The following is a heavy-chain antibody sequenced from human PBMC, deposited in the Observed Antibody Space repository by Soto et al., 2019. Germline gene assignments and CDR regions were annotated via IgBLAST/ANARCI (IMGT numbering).Heavy chain of an antibody. CDR3: AKGFSYSLLGLGYFDY. J-gene: IGHJ4*02. CDR2: ISGSGGST. D-gene: IGHD6-13*01. Sequence: GGSLRLSCAASGFTFSSYAMSWVRQAPGKGLEWVSAISGSGGSTYYADSVKGRFTISRDNSKNTLHLQMNSLRAEDTAVYYCAKGFSYSLLGLGYFDYWGQGTLVTVSS. V-gene: IGHV3-23*01. CDR1: GFTFSSYA.